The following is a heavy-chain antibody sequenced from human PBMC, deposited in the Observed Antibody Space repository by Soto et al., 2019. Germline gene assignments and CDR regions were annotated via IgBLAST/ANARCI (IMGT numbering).Heavy chain of an antibody. D-gene: IGHD5-18*01. V-gene: IGHV3-48*03. J-gene: IGHJ6*02. CDR3: ASSGIQLWGVPHYYGMDV. CDR1: GFTFSSYE. CDR2: ISSSGSTI. Sequence: EVQLVESGGGLVQPGGSLRLSCAASGFTFSSYEMNWVRQAPGKGLEWVSYISSSGSTIYYADSVKGRFTISRDNAKNSLYLQMNSLRAEDTAVYYCASSGIQLWGVPHYYGMDVWGQGTTVTVSS.